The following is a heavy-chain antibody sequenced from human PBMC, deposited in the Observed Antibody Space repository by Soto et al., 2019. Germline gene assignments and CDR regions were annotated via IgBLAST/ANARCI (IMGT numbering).Heavy chain of an antibody. Sequence: QVQLVQSGAEVKKPGSSVRFSCQASGGTFTTYAFNWVRQAPGQGLEWMGGIIPMYNKPNYAPNFLGRVTISADPSTSTAYMELTTLRSEDTAVYFCARGYSGGYYYAMDVWGQGTKVTVSS. J-gene: IGHJ6*02. CDR2: IIPMYNKP. CDR1: GGTFTTYA. V-gene: IGHV1-69*01. CDR3: ARGYSGGYYYAMDV. D-gene: IGHD4-4*01.